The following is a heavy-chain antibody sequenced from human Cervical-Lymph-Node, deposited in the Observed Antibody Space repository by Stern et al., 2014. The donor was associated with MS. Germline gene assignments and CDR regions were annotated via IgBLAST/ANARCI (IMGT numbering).Heavy chain of an antibody. CDR2: IGVSRTNT. D-gene: IGHD2-15*01. CDR3: AKAEGYCSAGTCYRYFDY. CDR1: RFTFSNYA. J-gene: IGHJ4*02. Sequence: EVQLVESGGGLVQPGGSLRLSCAASRFTFSNYAMSWVRQAPGKGLEWVSIIGVSRTNTYYADSVNGRFTLSRDNSKNTLFLQMNSLRAEDTAVYYCAKAEGYCSAGTCYRYFDYWGQGTQVTVSS. V-gene: IGHV3-23*04.